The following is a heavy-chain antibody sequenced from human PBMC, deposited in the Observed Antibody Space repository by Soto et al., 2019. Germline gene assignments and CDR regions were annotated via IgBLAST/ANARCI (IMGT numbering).Heavy chain of an antibody. V-gene: IGHV1-18*01. J-gene: IGHJ6*02. Sequence: QVQLVQSGAEVKKPGASVKVSCKASGYTFTSYGISWVRQAPGQGLEWMGWISAYNGNTNYAQKLQGRVTMTTDTSTSTAYMELRSLRSDDTAVYYCARSRGLRYSTALGYYYGMDVWCQGTTVTVSS. CDR1: GYTFTSYG. D-gene: IGHD4-17*01. CDR2: ISAYNGNT. CDR3: ARSRGLRYSTALGYYYGMDV.